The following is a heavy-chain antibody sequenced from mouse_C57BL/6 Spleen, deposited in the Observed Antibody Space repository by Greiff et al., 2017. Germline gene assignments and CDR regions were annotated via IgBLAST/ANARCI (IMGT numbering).Heavy chain of an antibody. J-gene: IGHJ3*01. Sequence: VQLKQPGPELVKPGASVKISCKASGYSFTDYNMNWVKQSNGKSLEWIGVINPNYGTTSYNQKFKGKATLTVDQSSSTAYMQLNSLTSEDSAVYYCATGTLRTAWFAYWGQGTLVTVSA. CDR1: GYSFTDYN. D-gene: IGHD4-1*01. CDR2: INPNYGTT. V-gene: IGHV1-39*01. CDR3: ATGTLRTAWFAY.